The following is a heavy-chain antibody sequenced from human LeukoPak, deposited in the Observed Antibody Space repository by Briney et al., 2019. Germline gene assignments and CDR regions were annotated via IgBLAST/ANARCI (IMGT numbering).Heavy chain of an antibody. D-gene: IGHD4/OR15-4a*01. CDR2: IYHGGST. CDR1: GGSIRTSNYY. V-gene: IGHV4-39*07. CDR3: AKDQHPLTMVPSGGMDV. J-gene: IGHJ6*02. Sequence: SETLSLTCTVSGGSIRTSNYYWGWIRQPPGKGLELIGNIYHGGSTCYTPSLRSRVTMSVDTSKNQFSLKLNSVTAADTAVYYCAKDQHPLTMVPSGGMDVWGQGTTVTVSS.